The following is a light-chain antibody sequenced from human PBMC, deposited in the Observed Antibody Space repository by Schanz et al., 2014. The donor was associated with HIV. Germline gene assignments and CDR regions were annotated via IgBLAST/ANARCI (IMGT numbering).Light chain of an antibody. V-gene: IGLV2-14*02. J-gene: IGLJ3*02. CDR1: SSDVGSYNL. Sequence: QSALTQPASVSGSPGQSVTISCTGTSSDVGSYNLVSWYQQHPGKAPKIMIYDVSNRPSGVPDRFSGSKSGTSASLAITGLQADDEADYYCQSYDTSLSVWVFGGGTKLTVL. CDR3: QSYDTSLSVWV. CDR2: DVS.